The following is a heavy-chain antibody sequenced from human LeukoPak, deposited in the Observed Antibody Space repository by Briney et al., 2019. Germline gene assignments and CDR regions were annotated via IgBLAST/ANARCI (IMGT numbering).Heavy chain of an antibody. CDR1: GDSLTSGSRY. J-gene: IGHJ6*04. Sequence: SQTLSLTCTVSGDSLTSGSRYWSWIRQPAGKGLEWIGHFYSSTRTTYNPSLESRVTISGDTAKNQFSLKLDSVTAADTAVYLCARCMSELDYGDYAYYYHMDVWGKGTTVTVSS. D-gene: IGHD4-17*01. V-gene: IGHV4-61*09. CDR3: ARCMSELDYGDYAYYYHMDV. CDR2: FYSSTRT.